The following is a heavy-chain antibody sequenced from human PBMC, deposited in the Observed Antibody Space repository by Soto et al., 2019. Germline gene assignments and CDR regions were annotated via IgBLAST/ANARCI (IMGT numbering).Heavy chain of an antibody. CDR2: IHYTGST. CDR1: SGSITSGAYY. J-gene: IGHJ6*02. Sequence: PSETLSLTCTVSSGSITSGAYYWSWMRQYHGKGLEWIGYIHYTGSTYYNPSLKSRLTISIDTSENQFSLKLSSVTAADTAVYYCARDARYHGSGSYYYYAMDVWGQGTTVTVSS. D-gene: IGHD3-10*01. V-gene: IGHV4-31*03. CDR3: ARDARYHGSGSYYYYAMDV.